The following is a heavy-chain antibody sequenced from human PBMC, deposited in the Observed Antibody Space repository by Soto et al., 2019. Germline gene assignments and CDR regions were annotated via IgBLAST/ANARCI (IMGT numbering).Heavy chain of an antibody. V-gene: IGHV1-18*01. CDR3: ARGVGSGTYYNQYNWFDP. Sequence: ASVTVSWKASGYTFTNYGVSWLRQTPGQGLEWMGWINTYNGNTNHAQKLQGRVTMTTDTSTSTAYMELRSLRSDDTAVYYCARGVGSGTYYNQYNWFDPWGQGTLVTVSS. CDR1: GYTFTNYG. CDR2: INTYNGNT. D-gene: IGHD3-10*01. J-gene: IGHJ5*02.